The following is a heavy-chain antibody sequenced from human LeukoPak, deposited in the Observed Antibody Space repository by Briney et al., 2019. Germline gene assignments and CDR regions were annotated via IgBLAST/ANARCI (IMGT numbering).Heavy chain of an antibody. CDR1: GYSFTGYW. CDR3: ARHWGGSYGYYYYMDV. V-gene: IGHV5-51*01. J-gene: IGHJ6*03. D-gene: IGHD1-26*01. CDR2: IYPDDSDT. Sequence: GESLKISCKGSGYSFTGYWIAWVRQMPGKGLEWMGIIYPDDSDTTYSPSFQNQVTISADKSIGTAYLQWSSLKASDTAMYYCARHWGGSYGYYYYMDVWGKGTTVTISS.